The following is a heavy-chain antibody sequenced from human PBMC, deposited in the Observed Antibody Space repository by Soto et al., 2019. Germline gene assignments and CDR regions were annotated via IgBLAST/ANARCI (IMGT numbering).Heavy chain of an antibody. V-gene: IGHV4-59*01. CDR2: IYYSGST. CDR3: AREGSMATAKFYYFDY. D-gene: IGHD5-18*01. CDR1: GGSISSYY. J-gene: IGHJ4*02. Sequence: PSETLSLTCTVSGGSISSYYWSWIRQPPGKGLEWIGYIYYSGSTNYNPSLKSRVTISVDTSKNQFSLKLSSVTAADTAVYYCAREGSMATAKFYYFDYWGQGTLVTVSS.